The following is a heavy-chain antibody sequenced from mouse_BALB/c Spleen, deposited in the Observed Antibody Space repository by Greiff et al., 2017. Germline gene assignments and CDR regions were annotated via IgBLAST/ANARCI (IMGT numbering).Heavy chain of an antibody. CDR3: TRRGLRREAWFAY. CDR1: GFTFSNYW. Sequence: EVQLVESGGGLVQPGGSMKLSCVASGFTFSNYWMNWVRQSPEKGLEWVAEIRLKSNNYATHYAESVKGRFTISRDDSKSSVYLQMNNLRAEDTGIYYCTRRGLRREAWFAYWGQGTLVTVSA. CDR2: IRLKSNNYAT. V-gene: IGHV6-6*02. D-gene: IGHD2-2*01. J-gene: IGHJ3*01.